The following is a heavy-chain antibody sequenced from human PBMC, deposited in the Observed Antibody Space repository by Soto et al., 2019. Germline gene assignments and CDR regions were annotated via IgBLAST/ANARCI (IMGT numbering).Heavy chain of an antibody. V-gene: IGHV1-18*04. J-gene: IGHJ4*02. CDR2: ISAYNGNT. CDR1: GYTFTSYG. Sequence: GASVKVSCKASGYTFTSYGISWVRQAPGQGLEWMGWISAYNGNTNYAQKLQGRVTMTTDTSTSTAYMELRSLRSDDTAVYYCARDRLRAYSSGWYFQYYFDYWGQGTLVTVSS. D-gene: IGHD6-19*01. CDR3: ARDRLRAYSSGWYFQYYFDY.